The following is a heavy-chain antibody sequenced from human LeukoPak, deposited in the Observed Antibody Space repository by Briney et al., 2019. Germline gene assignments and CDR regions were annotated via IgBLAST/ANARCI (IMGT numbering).Heavy chain of an antibody. CDR3: ARGPNSNWSGLDL. CDR1: GFSFSGHW. J-gene: IGHJ5*02. D-gene: IGHD6-6*01. CDR2: ISPTGSTA. Sequence: GGSLRLSCTASGFSFSGHWMHWARQHPGKGLVWVSRISPTGSTASYADSVNGRFTVSRDNAKNKLYLQVNNLRAEDTAVYYCARGPNSNWSGLDLWGQGTLLTVSS. V-gene: IGHV3-74*01.